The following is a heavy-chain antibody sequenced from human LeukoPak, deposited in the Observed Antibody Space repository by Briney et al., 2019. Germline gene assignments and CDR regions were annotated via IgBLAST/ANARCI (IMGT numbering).Heavy chain of an antibody. V-gene: IGHV3-30*02. D-gene: IGHD5-12*01. Sequence: SGGSLRLSCAASGFTFSSYGMHWVRQAPGKGLEWVAFIRYDGSNKYYADSVKGRFTISRDNSKNTLYLQMNSLRAEDTAVNYCAKALAEGRGDAFDIWGQGTMVTVSS. CDR1: GFTFSSYG. CDR3: AKALAEGRGDAFDI. CDR2: IRYDGSNK. J-gene: IGHJ3*02.